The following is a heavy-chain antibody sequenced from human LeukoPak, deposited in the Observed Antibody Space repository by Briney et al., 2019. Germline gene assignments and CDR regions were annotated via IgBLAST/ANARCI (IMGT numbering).Heavy chain of an antibody. J-gene: IGHJ6*03. CDR3: ARHGSSSWNYYYYMDV. CDR2: IYPGDSDT. V-gene: IGHV5-51*01. D-gene: IGHD6-13*01. CDR1: GYSFTSYW. Sequence: GESLKISCKGSGYSFTSYWIGWVRQLPGKGLEWMGIIYPGDSDTRYSPSFQGQVTISADKSISTAYLQWSSLKASDTAMYYCARHGSSSWNYYYYMDVWGKGTTVTVSS.